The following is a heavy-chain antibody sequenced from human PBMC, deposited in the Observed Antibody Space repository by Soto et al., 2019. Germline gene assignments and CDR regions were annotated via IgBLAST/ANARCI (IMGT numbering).Heavy chain of an antibody. CDR1: GFTFRDYA. CDR2: LDGSGTFT. Sequence: GGSLRLSCVVSGFTFRDYAMAWVRQAPGKGLEWVSSLDGSGTFTHYADSVEGRFTISRDNDRNSVYLHMSSLRAEDTAVYYCARASRFGSSYSLPDQWGRGTLVTVSS. CDR3: ARASRFGSSYSLPDQ. V-gene: IGHV3-21*01. D-gene: IGHD3-16*01. J-gene: IGHJ4*02.